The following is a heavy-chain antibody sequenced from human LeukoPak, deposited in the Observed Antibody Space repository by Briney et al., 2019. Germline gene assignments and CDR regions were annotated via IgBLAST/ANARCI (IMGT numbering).Heavy chain of an antibody. CDR1: GGSISSYF. Sequence: SETLSLTCTVSGGSISSYFWSWIRQPPGTGLEWIGYVYNTGSTNNNPSLKSRVTISVDTSKNQFSLKLTSVTAADTAVYYCARESAGYSSSWYSLNGMDVWGQGTTVTVSS. V-gene: IGHV4-4*08. D-gene: IGHD6-13*01. CDR3: ARESAGYSSSWYSLNGMDV. CDR2: VYNTGST. J-gene: IGHJ6*02.